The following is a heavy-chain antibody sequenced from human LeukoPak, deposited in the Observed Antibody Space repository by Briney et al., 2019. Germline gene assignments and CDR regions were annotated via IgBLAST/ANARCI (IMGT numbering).Heavy chain of an antibody. CDR3: ASGVYYYGSGSYYNSGYFDY. CDR1: GGSISSGGYS. J-gene: IGHJ4*02. V-gene: IGHV4-30-2*01. D-gene: IGHD3-10*01. Sequence: SETLSLTCAVSGGSISSGGYSWSWIRQPPGKGLEWIGYIYHSGSTYYNPSLKSRVTISVDRSKNQLSLKLSSVTAADTAVYYCASGVYYYGSGSYYNSGYFDYWVQGTLVTVSS. CDR2: IYHSGST.